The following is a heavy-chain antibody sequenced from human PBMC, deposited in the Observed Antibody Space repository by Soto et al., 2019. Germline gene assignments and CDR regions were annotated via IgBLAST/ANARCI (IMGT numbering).Heavy chain of an antibody. CDR3: ARSHLITIFGVVTNKWFDP. V-gene: IGHV4-4*07. CDR1: GGSISSYD. D-gene: IGHD3-3*01. Sequence: SETLSLTGTVSGGSISSYDCSWIRQPAWKGLEWIGRIYTSGITNYNPSLKSRVTMSVDTSKNQFSLKLSSVTAADTAVYYCARSHLITIFGVVTNKWFDPWGQRTLVTVSP. J-gene: IGHJ5*02. CDR2: IYTSGIT.